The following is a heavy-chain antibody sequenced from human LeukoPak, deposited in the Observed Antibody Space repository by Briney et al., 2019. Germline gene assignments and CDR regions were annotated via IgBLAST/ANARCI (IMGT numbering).Heavy chain of an antibody. CDR1: GVSISSSSYY. CDR2: MYYSGST. Sequence: SETLSLTCTVSGVSISSSSYYWGWIRQPPGKGLEWIGSMYYSGSTYYNPSLKSRVTISVDTSKNQFSLKLSSVTAADTAVYYCARHTTIFGHFGYWGQGTLVTVSS. J-gene: IGHJ4*02. D-gene: IGHD3-3*01. V-gene: IGHV4-39*01. CDR3: ARHTTIFGHFGY.